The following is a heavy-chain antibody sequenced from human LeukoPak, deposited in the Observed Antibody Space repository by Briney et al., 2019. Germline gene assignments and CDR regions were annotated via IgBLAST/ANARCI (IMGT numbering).Heavy chain of an antibody. CDR2: INNDGSTT. V-gene: IGHV3-74*01. Sequence: GGSLRLSCAASGFTFSSYAMSWVRQAPGKGLEWVSRINNDGSTTAYADSVKGRFTISRDNTKNTLYLQMNSLRAEDTAVYYCAPTAVRGGYWGHGTLVTVSS. CDR1: GFTFSSYA. J-gene: IGHJ4*01. D-gene: IGHD2-15*01. CDR3: APTAVRGGY.